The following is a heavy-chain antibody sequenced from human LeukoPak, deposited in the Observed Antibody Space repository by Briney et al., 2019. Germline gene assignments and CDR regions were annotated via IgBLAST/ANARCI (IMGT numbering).Heavy chain of an antibody. CDR1: GFTLSSYA. J-gene: IGHJ4*02. D-gene: IGHD6-13*01. V-gene: IGHV3-23*01. CDR2: ISGSAGST. Sequence: PGGSLGLSCAASGFTLSSYAMSWVRQAPGKGLEWVSAISGSAGSTYYADSVKGRFTISRDNSKNTLYLQMNSLRAEDTAVYYCAKGIAAAGTGYYYDYWGQGTLVTVSS. CDR3: AKGIAAAGTGYYYDY.